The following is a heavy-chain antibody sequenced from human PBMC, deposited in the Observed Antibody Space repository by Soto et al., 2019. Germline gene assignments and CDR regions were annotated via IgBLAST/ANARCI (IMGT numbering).Heavy chain of an antibody. CDR3: AKEGGYGSSWYATHYFDY. V-gene: IGHV3-30*18. Sequence: QVQLMESGGGVVQPGRSLRLSCAASGFTFSSYGMHWVRQAPGKGLEWVAVISYDGSNKYYADSVKGRFTISRDNSKNTLYLQMNSLRAEDTAVYYCAKEGGYGSSWYATHYFDYWGQGTLVTVSS. D-gene: IGHD6-13*01. CDR1: GFTFSSYG. J-gene: IGHJ4*02. CDR2: ISYDGSNK.